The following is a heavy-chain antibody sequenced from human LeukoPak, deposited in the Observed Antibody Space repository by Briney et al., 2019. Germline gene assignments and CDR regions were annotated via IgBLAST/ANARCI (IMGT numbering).Heavy chain of an antibody. CDR3: ARHLDIVATTLIDY. J-gene: IGHJ4*02. Sequence: SVKVSCKASGGTFSSHAISWVRQAPGQGLEWMGRIIPIFGTANYAQKFQGRVTITADKSTSTAYMELSSLRSEDTAVYYCARHLDIVATTLIDYWGQGTLVTVSS. D-gene: IGHD5-12*01. CDR2: IIPIFGTA. CDR1: GGTFSSHA. V-gene: IGHV1-69*06.